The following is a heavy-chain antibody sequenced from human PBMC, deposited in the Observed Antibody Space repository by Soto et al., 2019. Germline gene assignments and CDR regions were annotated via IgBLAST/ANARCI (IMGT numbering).Heavy chain of an antibody. V-gene: IGHV4-59*01. CDR1: CGSISSYY. Sequence: SETLSLTCTVSCGSISSYYWSWIRQPPGKGLEWIGYIYYSGSTNYNPSLKSRVTISVDTSKNQFSLKLSSVTAADTAVYYCARAGYSYGFYYYYGMDVWGQGTTVTVSS. D-gene: IGHD5-18*01. CDR3: ARAGYSYGFYYYYGMDV. CDR2: IYYSGST. J-gene: IGHJ6*02.